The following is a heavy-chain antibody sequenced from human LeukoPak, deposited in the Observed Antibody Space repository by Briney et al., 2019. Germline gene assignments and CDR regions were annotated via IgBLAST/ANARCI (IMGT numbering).Heavy chain of an antibody. CDR3: AREKSLGSPPYFAY. CDR2: INHSGST. CDR1: GGSFSGYY. Sequence: SETLSLTCAVYGGSFSGYYWSWIRQPPGKGLEWIGEINHSGSTNYNPSLKSRVTISVDTSKNQFSLKLSSVTAADTAVYYCAREKSLGSPPYFAYWAQETLVPVS. J-gene: IGHJ4*02. D-gene: IGHD3-16*01. V-gene: IGHV4-34*01.